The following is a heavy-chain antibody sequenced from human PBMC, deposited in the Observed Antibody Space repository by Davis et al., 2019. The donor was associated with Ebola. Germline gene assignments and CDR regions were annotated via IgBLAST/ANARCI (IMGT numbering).Heavy chain of an antibody. CDR3: ARGGDMTTNWFDP. V-gene: IGHV1-69*13. CDR2: IIPIFGTA. D-gene: IGHD4-11*01. Sequence: SVKVSCKASGGTFSSYAISWVRQAPGQGLEWMGGIIPIFGTANYAQKFQGRVTITADESTSTAYMELSSLRSEDTAVYYCARGGDMTTNWFDPWGQGTLVTVSS. CDR1: GGTFSSYA. J-gene: IGHJ5*02.